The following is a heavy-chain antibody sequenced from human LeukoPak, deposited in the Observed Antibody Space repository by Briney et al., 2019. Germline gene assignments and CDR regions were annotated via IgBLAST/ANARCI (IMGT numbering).Heavy chain of an antibody. J-gene: IGHJ4*02. D-gene: IGHD1-26*01. CDR1: GDSISNDNYY. V-gene: IGHV4-61*02. CDR2: VYSSGST. CDR3: AREPVGAPRYFDY. Sequence: KPSETLSLTCTVSGDSISNDNYYWSWIRQPAGKGLEWIGRVYSSGSTDYNGSLKSRVTISVDTSKNQISLKLTSVTAADTAVYYCAREPVGAPRYFDYWGQGTLVTVSS.